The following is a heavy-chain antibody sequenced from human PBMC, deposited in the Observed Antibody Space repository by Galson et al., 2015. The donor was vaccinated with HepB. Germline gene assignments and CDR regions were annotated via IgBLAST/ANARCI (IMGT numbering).Heavy chain of an antibody. CDR3: ASRQGRFGELAYGMDV. Sequence: SVKVSCKASGGTFSSYAISWVRQAPGQGLEWMGGIIPIFGTANYAQKFQGRVTITADKSTSTAYMELSSLRSEDTAVYYCASRQGRFGELAYGMDVWGQGTTVTVSS. CDR1: GGTFSSYA. V-gene: IGHV1-69*06. CDR2: IIPIFGTA. D-gene: IGHD3-10*01. J-gene: IGHJ6*02.